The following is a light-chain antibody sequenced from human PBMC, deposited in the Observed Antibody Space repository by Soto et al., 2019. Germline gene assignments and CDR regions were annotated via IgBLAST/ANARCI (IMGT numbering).Light chain of an antibody. Sequence: QSALAQPASVSGSPGQSITIYCAGTSSDIGNFNYVSWYQQHPGNAPKLMIYEVTNRPSGVSNRFSGSKSGNTASLTISGLQAEDEADYYCSSYTTSTTVIFGGGTKLTVL. CDR3: SSYTTSTTVI. CDR2: EVT. J-gene: IGLJ2*01. V-gene: IGLV2-14*01. CDR1: SSDIGNFNY.